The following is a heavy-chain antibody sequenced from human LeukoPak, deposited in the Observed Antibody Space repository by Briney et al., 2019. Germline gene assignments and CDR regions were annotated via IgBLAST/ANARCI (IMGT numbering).Heavy chain of an antibody. CDR2: INHSGST. V-gene: IGHV4-34*01. J-gene: IGHJ3*02. CDR1: GASFSGYY. CDR3: AREVAYYDVLTGYRTYAFDI. Sequence: PSETLSLTCAVYGASFSGYYWSWIRQPPGKGLDWIGEINHSGSTNYNPSLKSRVTISVDTSKNQFSLKLSSVTAADTAVYYCAREVAYYDVLTGYRTYAFDIWGQGTMVTVSS. D-gene: IGHD3-9*01.